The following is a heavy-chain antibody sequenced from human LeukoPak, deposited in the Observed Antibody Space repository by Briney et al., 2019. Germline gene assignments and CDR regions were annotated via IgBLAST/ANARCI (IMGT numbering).Heavy chain of an antibody. J-gene: IGHJ4*02. CDR2: FDPEDGET. CDR1: VYTLTELS. Sequence: ASVKVSCKVSVYTLTELSMHCVRQDPGKGLEWMGGFDPEDGETIYAQKFQGRVTMTEDTSTDTAYMELSSLRSEDTAVYYCATTLWGGTVEMATMSDYWGQGTLVTVSS. D-gene: IGHD5-24*01. CDR3: ATTLWGGTVEMATMSDY. V-gene: IGHV1-24*01.